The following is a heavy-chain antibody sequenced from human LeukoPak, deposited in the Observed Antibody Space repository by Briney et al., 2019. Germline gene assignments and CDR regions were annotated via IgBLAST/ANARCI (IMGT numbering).Heavy chain of an antibody. D-gene: IGHD6-19*01. CDR3: ATVTVAGSFDY. J-gene: IGHJ4*02. CDR2: ISAYNGNT. Sequence: ASVKVSCKASGYTFTSYGIGWVRQAPGQGLEWMGWISAYNGNTNYAQKLQGRVTMTTDTSTSTAYMELRSLRSDDTAVYYCATVTVAGSFDYWGQGTLVTVSS. CDR1: GYTFTSYG. V-gene: IGHV1-18*01.